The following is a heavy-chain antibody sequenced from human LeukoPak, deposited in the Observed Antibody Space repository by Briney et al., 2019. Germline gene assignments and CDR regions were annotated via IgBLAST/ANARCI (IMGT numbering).Heavy chain of an antibody. D-gene: IGHD3-16*01. Sequence: SVKVSCKASGGTSGSYATSWVQKPPEQGLEWMGGIIPIFGTANYAQKFQGRVTITTDESTSTAYMELSSLRSEDTAVYYCAGGPSDYYYMDVWGKGTTVTVSS. CDR1: GGTSGSYA. CDR3: AGGPSDYYYMDV. J-gene: IGHJ6*03. V-gene: IGHV1-69*05. CDR2: IIPIFGTA.